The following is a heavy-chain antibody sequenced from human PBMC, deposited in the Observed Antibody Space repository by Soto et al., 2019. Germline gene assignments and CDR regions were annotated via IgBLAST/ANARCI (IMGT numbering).Heavy chain of an antibody. CDR1: GGSVTSRNW. CDR2: IHHSPTT. Sequence: QVQLQESGPGLVQPAGTLSLTCTVSGGSVTSRNWWIWVRQPPGKGLEWIGAIHHSPTTDYNPSLTMITTIAVDESKNHFSARLLSVTAPDPALCYWARQELNIDCFDPWGQGTLVSVSS. CDR3: ARQELNIDCFDP. D-gene: IGHD2-21*01. J-gene: IGHJ5*02. V-gene: IGHV4-4*02.